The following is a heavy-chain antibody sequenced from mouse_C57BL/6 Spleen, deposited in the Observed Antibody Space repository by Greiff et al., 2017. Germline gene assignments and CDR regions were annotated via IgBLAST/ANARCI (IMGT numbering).Heavy chain of an antibody. D-gene: IGHD1-1*01. Sequence: EVKLVESGEGLVKPGGSLKLSCAASGFTFSSYAMSWVRQTPEKRLEWVAYISSGGDYIYYADTVKGRFTISRDNARNTLYLQMSSLKSEDTAMYYCTRDSVHRGSPSWFAYWGQGTLVTVSA. CDR3: TRDSVHRGSPSWFAY. CDR2: ISSGGDYI. J-gene: IGHJ3*01. CDR1: GFTFSSYA. V-gene: IGHV5-9-1*02.